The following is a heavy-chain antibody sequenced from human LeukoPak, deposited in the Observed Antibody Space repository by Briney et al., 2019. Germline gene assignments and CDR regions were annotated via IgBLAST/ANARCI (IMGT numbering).Heavy chain of an antibody. Sequence: SVNVSCKASGGTFSSYAISWVRQAPGQGLEWVGGIIPIFGTANYAQKFQGRVTITADESTSTAYMELSSLRSEDTAVYYCARGIPNPGDYWLDYWGQGTLVTVSS. J-gene: IGHJ4*02. CDR3: ARGIPNPGDYWLDY. D-gene: IGHD4-17*01. CDR2: IIPIFGTA. CDR1: GGTFSSYA. V-gene: IGHV1-69*13.